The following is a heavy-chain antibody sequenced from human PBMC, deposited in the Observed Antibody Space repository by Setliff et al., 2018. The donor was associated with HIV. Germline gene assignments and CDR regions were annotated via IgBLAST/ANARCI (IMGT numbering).Heavy chain of an antibody. Sequence: ASVKVSCKASGYTFTHYAISWVRQAPGQGLEYLRWISAYNANTNYAQKVQGRITMTTDASTSTVDMELRSLTSDDTAVYYCARLASGGWPLEVFDIWGQGTRVTVS. V-gene: IGHV1-18*01. CDR2: ISAYNANT. CDR1: GYTFTHYA. D-gene: IGHD2-15*01. J-gene: IGHJ3*02. CDR3: ARLASGGWPLEVFDI.